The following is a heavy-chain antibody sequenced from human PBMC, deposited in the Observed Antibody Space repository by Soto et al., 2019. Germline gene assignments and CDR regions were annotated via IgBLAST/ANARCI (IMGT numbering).Heavy chain of an antibody. J-gene: IGHJ1*01. D-gene: IGHD4-17*01. CDR1: GYTFTSYA. V-gene: IGHV1-3*01. Sequence: ASVKVSCKASGYTFTSYAMHWVRQAPGQRLEWMGWINAGNGNTKYSQKFQGRVTITRDTSASTAYMELSSLRSEDTAVYYCARDASEYGGPEYLQRWGQGTLVTVSS. CDR3: ARDASEYGGPEYLQR. CDR2: INAGNGNT.